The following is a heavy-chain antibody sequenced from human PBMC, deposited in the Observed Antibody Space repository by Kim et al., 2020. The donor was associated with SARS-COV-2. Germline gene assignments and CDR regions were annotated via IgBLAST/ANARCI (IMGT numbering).Heavy chain of an antibody. J-gene: IGHJ6*02. CDR2: IYYSGST. CDR3: ARRNYYYYGMDV. CDR1: GGSISSSSYY. V-gene: IGHV4-39*01. Sequence: SETLSLTCTVSGGSISSSSYYWGWIRQPPGKGLEWIGSIYYSGSTYYNPSLKSRVTISVDTSKNQFSLKLSSVTAEDTAVYYCARRNYYYYGMDVWGQGNTVTVSS.